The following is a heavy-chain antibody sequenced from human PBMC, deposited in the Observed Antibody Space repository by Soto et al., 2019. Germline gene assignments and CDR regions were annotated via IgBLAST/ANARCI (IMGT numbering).Heavy chain of an antibody. V-gene: IGHV2-5*02. Sequence: QITLKESGPTLVKPTQTLTLTCTFSGFSLTTSPMGVGWIRQPPGKALEWHVVIYWDDDKRYSLSLKSRLTITKDTTKNRVVLTMTNMDPVDTATYYCAHRLSGYSWNGGYFDYWGQGALVTVSS. J-gene: IGHJ4*02. CDR2: IYWDDDK. D-gene: IGHD1-1*01. CDR3: AHRLSGYSWNGGYFDY. CDR1: GFSLTTSPMG.